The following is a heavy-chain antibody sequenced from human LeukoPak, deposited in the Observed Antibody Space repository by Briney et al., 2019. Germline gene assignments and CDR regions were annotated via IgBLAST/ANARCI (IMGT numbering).Heavy chain of an antibody. V-gene: IGHV3-23*01. J-gene: IGHJ4*02. D-gene: IGHD5-24*01. CDR2: ISGSGSST. CDR1: GFTFSSYA. CDR3: AKRDGIGSVEMDTPYYFDY. Sequence: PGGSLRLSCAASGFTFSSYAMSWVRQAPGKGLEWVSAISGSGSSTYYADSVKGRFTISRDNSKNTLYLQMNSLRAEDTAVYYCAKRDGIGSVEMDTPYYFDYWGQGTLVTVSS.